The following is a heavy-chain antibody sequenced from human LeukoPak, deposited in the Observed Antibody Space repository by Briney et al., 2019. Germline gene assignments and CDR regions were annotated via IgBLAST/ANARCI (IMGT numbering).Heavy chain of an antibody. D-gene: IGHD3-3*02. CDR1: GGSISSYY. Sequence: SETLSLTCTVSGGSISSYYWSWVRQPAGKGLEWIGRIYTSGSTNYNPSLKSRVTMSVDTSKNQFSLKLSSVTAADTAVYYCAIDHPPHFWSGYLDYYMDVWDKGTTITVSS. V-gene: IGHV4-4*07. CDR3: AIDHPPHFWSGYLDYYMDV. CDR2: IYTSGST. J-gene: IGHJ6*03.